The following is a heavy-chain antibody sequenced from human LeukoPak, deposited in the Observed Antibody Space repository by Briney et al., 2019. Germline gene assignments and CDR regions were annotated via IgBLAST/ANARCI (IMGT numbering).Heavy chain of an antibody. CDR3: ARSLYSSRSEWFYYNGLDV. V-gene: IGHV3-48*03. D-gene: IGHD3-3*01. J-gene: IGHJ6*02. CDR1: GFTFSTYE. CDR2: ITRSGSTK. Sequence: PGGSLRLSCAASGFTFSTYEMNWVRQAPGKGLEWISYITRSGSTKYYADSVKGRFTISRDNARNSLSLQMNSLRAGDTALYYCARSLYSSRSEWFYYNGLDVWGQGTTVTVSS.